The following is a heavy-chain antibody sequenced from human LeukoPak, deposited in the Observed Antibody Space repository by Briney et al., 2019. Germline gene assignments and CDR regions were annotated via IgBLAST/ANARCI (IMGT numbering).Heavy chain of an antibody. CDR1: RGTFSSYA. V-gene: IGHV1-69*05. CDR3: ARDAVVVTASSWFDP. J-gene: IGHJ5*02. Sequence: SVKVSCKASRGTFSSYAISWVRQAPGQGLEWMGGIIPIFGTANYAQKFQGRVTITTDESTSTAYMELSSLRSEDTAVYYCARDAVVVTASSWFDPWGQGTLVTVSS. D-gene: IGHD2-21*02. CDR2: IIPIFGTA.